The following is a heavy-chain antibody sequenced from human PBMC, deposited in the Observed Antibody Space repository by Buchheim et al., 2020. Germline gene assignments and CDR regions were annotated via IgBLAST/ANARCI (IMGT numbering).Heavy chain of an antibody. J-gene: IGHJ4*02. Sequence: EVHLVESGGGLVQPGGSLRLSCAASGFTFSGYNMNWVRQAPGKGLEWVSFISSSSSTIYYADSVKGRFPFSRDNAKNYLYLQMNSLRAEDTAVYYCARDQGCSGGSCYSGFHYWGQGTL. CDR3: ARDQGCSGGSCYSGFHY. CDR2: ISSSSSTI. V-gene: IGHV3-48*01. D-gene: IGHD2-15*01. CDR1: GFTFSGYN.